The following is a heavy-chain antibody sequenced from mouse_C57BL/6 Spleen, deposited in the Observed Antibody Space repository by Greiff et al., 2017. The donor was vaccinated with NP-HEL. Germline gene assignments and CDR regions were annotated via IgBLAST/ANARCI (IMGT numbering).Heavy chain of an antibody. CDR1: GFNIKDDY. CDR2: IDPENGDT. Sequence: PLQQSGAELVRPGASVKLSCTASGFNIKDDYMHWVKQRPEQGLEWIGWIDPENGDTEYASKFQGKATITADTSSNTAYLQLSSLTSEDTAVYYCTNYGSSYLWGQGTTLTVAS. D-gene: IGHD1-1*01. CDR3: TNYGSSYL. V-gene: IGHV14-4*01. J-gene: IGHJ2*01.